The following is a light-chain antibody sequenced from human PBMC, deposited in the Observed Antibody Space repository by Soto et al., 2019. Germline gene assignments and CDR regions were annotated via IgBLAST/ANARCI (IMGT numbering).Light chain of an antibody. Sequence: EIVLTQSPGTLSLSPGERATISCRASQGVSGSYLDWYQQKPGQAPRLLIDGASSRATAIPDRFSGSGSGTDFTLTSSILDPEDFAVFYCQQYGSSPLTFGGGTRVEIK. J-gene: IGKJ4*01. V-gene: IGKV3-20*01. CDR3: QQYGSSPLT. CDR2: GAS. CDR1: QGVSGSY.